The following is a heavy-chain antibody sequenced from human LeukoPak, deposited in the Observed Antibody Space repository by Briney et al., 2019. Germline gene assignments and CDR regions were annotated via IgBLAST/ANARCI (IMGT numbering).Heavy chain of an antibody. CDR2: IYYSGST. CDR3: ARAYSSSWYFNWFDP. V-gene: IGHV4-59*08. CDR1: GGSISSYY. D-gene: IGHD6-13*01. J-gene: IGHJ5*02. Sequence: PSETLSLTCTVSGGSISSYYWTWIRQPPGKGLEWIGYIYYSGSTNYNPSLKSRVTISVDTSKNQFSLKLSSVTAADTAVYYCARAYSSSWYFNWFDPWGQGTLVTVSS.